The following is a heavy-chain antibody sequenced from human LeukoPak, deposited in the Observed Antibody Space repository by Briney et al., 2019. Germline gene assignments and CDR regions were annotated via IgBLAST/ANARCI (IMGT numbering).Heavy chain of an antibody. CDR2: ISTDGTYT. Sequence: GGSLRLSCAASGFTFSSYWMLWVRQAPGKGLVWVSRISTDGTYTEYADSVKGRFTISRDNAKDTLYLQVNSLRAEDTAVYYCAITVDCRATTDCYSYFHHWGQGTLVTVSS. J-gene: IGHJ1*01. CDR1: GFTFSSYW. CDR3: AITVDCRATTDCYSYFHH. V-gene: IGHV3-74*03. D-gene: IGHD2-21*02.